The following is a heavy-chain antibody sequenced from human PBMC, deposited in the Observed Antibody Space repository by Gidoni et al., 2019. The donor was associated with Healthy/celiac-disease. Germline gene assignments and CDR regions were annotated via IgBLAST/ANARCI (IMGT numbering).Heavy chain of an antibody. CDR3: TTDRERLLYYYYYYGMDV. CDR1: GFTFSNAW. CDR2: IKSKTDGGTT. D-gene: IGHD3-3*01. Sequence: EVQLVESGGGLVKPGGSLRLSCAASGFTFSNAWMSWVRQAPGKGLEWVGRIKSKTDGGTTDYAAPVKGRFTISRDDSKNTLYLQMNSLKTEDTAVYYCTTDRERLLYYYYYYGMDVWGQGTTVTVSS. V-gene: IGHV3-15*01. J-gene: IGHJ6*02.